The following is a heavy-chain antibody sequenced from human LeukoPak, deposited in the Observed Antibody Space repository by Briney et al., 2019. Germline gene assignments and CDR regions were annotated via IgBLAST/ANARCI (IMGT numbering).Heavy chain of an antibody. J-gene: IGHJ6*02. D-gene: IGHD2-21*02. CDR3: ARDLVVVTAIRPIGMDI. Sequence: GRSLRLSCAASGFTFSSYGMHWVRQAPGKGLEWVAVIWYDGSNKYYADSMKGRFTISRDNSKNTLHLQMNSLRAEDTAVYYCARDLVVVTAIRPIGMDIWGQGTTVTVSS. CDR2: IWYDGSNK. CDR1: GFTFSSYG. V-gene: IGHV3-33*01.